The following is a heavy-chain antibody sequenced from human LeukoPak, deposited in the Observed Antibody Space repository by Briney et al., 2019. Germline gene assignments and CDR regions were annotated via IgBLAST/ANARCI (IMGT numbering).Heavy chain of an antibody. V-gene: IGHV3-30*03. D-gene: IGHD2-2*01. CDR2: ISYDGSNQ. CDR3: ARGGYCSSTSCYGPFDY. J-gene: IGHJ4*02. CDR1: GFTFSSYG. Sequence: PGSSLRLSCAASGFTFSSYGMHWVRQAPGKGLEWVAVISYDGSNQYYADSVKGRFTFSRDNSKNTLYLQMNSLRAEDTAVYYCARGGYCSSTSCYGPFDYWGQGTLVTVSS.